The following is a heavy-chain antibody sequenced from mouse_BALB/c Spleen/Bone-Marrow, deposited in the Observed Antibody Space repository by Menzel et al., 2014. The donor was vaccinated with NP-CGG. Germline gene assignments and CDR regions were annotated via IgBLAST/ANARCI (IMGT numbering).Heavy chain of an antibody. CDR1: GFDFSRYW. Sequence: EVKLVESGGGLVQPGGSLKLSCAASGFDFSRYWMSWVRQAPGKGLEWIGEINPDSSTINYTPSLKDKFIISRDNAKNTLYLQMSKVRSEDAALYCCTGLGYYGYFDSWGQGTSLTVSS. J-gene: IGHJ2*02. CDR2: INPDSSTI. D-gene: IGHD2-3*01. V-gene: IGHV4-1*02. CDR3: TGLGYYGYFDS.